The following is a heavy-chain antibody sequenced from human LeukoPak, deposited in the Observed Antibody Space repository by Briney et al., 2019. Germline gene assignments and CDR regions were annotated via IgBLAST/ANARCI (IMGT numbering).Heavy chain of an antibody. Sequence: SETLSLTCTVSGGSISSGDYSWSWIRQPPGKGLERIGYIYYSGSTYYNPSLKSRVTISVDTSKNQFSLKLSSVTAADTAVYYCARYGMATIQFFDYWGQGTLFTVSS. D-gene: IGHD5-24*01. CDR1: GGSISSGDYS. CDR2: IYYSGST. V-gene: IGHV4-30-4*02. CDR3: ARYGMATIQFFDY. J-gene: IGHJ4*02.